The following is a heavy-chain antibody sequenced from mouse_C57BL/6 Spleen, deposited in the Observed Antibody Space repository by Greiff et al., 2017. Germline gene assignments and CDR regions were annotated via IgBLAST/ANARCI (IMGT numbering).Heavy chain of an antibody. CDR2: ITPSNGGP. CDR1: GFTFTSYW. D-gene: IGHD2-4*01. V-gene: IGHV1-53*01. J-gene: IGHJ3*01. CDR3: ARSFYDYDAGTFAY. Sequence: QVQLQQPGTELVKPGASVKLSCKASGFTFTSYWMHWVKQRPGQGLEWIGNITPSNGGPNYNEKFKSKATLTVANSSRTAYMHRSSLTSEDSAVYYCARSFYDYDAGTFAYWGQGTLVTVSA.